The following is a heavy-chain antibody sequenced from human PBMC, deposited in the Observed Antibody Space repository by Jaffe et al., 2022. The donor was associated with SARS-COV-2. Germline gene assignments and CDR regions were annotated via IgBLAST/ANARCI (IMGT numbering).Heavy chain of an antibody. Sequence: EVQLVESGGGLVEPGGSLRLSCAASGFIFNNAWMSWVRQAPGKGLEWVGRIKSKTDGGTTDYAAPVKGRFTISRDDSKNTLYLQMNGLRTEDTAVYYCSGYYDFWSGYYRSDYWGQGTLVTVSS. J-gene: IGHJ4*02. V-gene: IGHV3-15*01. CDR1: GFIFNNAW. D-gene: IGHD3-3*01. CDR2: IKSKTDGGTT. CDR3: SGYYDFWSGYYRSDY.